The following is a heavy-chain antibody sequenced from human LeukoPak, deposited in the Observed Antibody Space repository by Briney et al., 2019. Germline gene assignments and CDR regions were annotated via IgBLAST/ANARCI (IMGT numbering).Heavy chain of an antibody. CDR3: ARWLVSLNWFDP. J-gene: IGHJ5*02. V-gene: IGHV4-61*08. CDR2: IYYSGST. CDR1: RGSISSGGHY. Sequence: SETLSLTCNVSRGSISSGGHYWSWIRQRPGKGLEWIGYIYYSGSTNYNPSLKSRVTISVDTSKNQFSLKLSSVTAADTAVYYCARWLVSLNWFDPWGQGTLVTVSS. D-gene: IGHD6-19*01.